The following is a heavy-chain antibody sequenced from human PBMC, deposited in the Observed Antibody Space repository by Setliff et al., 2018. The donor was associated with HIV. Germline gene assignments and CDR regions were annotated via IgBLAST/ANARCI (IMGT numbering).Heavy chain of an antibody. CDR2: IRSRAYGGTI. CDR1: GFTFGDYA. D-gene: IGHD3-10*01. V-gene: IGHV3-49*04. J-gene: IGHJ4*02. Sequence: QTLSLSCTASGFTFGDYAMNWVRQAPGKGLEWVGFIRSRAYGGTIEYAASVNGRFTISRDDSKSIAYLQMNSLKTEDTAVYYCTPTDYGGSDYWGQGTLVTVSS. CDR3: TPTDYGGSDY.